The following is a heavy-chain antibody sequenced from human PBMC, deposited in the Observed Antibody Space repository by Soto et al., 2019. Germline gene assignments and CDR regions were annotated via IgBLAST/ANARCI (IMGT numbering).Heavy chain of an antibody. V-gene: IGHV3-74*01. CDR1: GFTFSSYW. J-gene: IGHJ5*02. CDR2: ISGDGITT. CDR3: AGGRDLDGVCDP. Sequence: EVQLVESGGRLVQSGGSLRLSCAASGFTFSSYWMHWVRQAPGKGLVWVSRISGDGITTNYADSVKGQFTISRDNAKNTLYLQMNSLRAEDTAVYYCAGGRDLDGVCDPWGQGTLVTVSS. D-gene: IGHD3-10*01.